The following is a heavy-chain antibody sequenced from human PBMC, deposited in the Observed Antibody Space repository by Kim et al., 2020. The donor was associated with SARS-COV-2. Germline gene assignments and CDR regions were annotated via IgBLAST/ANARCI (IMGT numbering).Heavy chain of an antibody. J-gene: IGHJ4*02. CDR3: AKGQGRIVDPFDY. CDR1: GFPFSTYA. Sequence: GGSLRLSCAVSGFPFSTYAMSWVRQAPGKGLEWVASITGSGSGTYSADSVKGRFTMSRDNSKNMVYLQMSSLKATDTAVYYCAKGQGRIVDPFDYWGQGTLVTVSS. V-gene: IGHV3-23*01. CDR2: ITGSGSGT. D-gene: IGHD1-26*01.